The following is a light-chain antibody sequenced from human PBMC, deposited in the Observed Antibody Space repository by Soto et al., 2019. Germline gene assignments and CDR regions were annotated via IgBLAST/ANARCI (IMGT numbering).Light chain of an antibody. Sequence: EIVMTQSPATLSVSPGERAILSCRASQSVFSNLAWYQQKPGQAPRLLIYATSTRATGIPAKFSGSGSGTDFTLTINSLQSEDFAVYYCQQYNNGPPFTFGPGTKVDIK. CDR2: ATS. J-gene: IGKJ3*01. CDR3: QQYNNGPPFT. V-gene: IGKV3-15*01. CDR1: QSVFSN.